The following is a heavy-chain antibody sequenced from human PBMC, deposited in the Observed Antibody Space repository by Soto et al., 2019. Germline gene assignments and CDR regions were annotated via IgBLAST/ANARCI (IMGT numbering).Heavy chain of an antibody. J-gene: IGHJ3*02. V-gene: IGHV6-1*01. D-gene: IGHD1-20*01. CDR3: AREEITGTPVLADAFDS. CDR1: GDSVSSNSAA. CDR2: TYYRSKWYN. Sequence: PSQTLSLTCAISGDSVSSNSAAWNWIRQSPSRGLEWLGRTYYRSKWYNDYAVSVKSRITINPDTSKNQFSLQLNSVTPEDTAVYYCAREEITGTPVLADAFDSWGQGTMVTVSS.